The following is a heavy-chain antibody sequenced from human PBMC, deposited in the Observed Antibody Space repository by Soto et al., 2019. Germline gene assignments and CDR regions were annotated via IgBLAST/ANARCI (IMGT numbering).Heavy chain of an antibody. D-gene: IGHD3-22*01. CDR1: GFTFSSYA. V-gene: IGHV3-30-3*01. CDR2: ISYDGSNK. CDR3: ARDRLGYYDSSGYYYWDAFDI. Sequence: GGSLRLSCAASGFTFSSYAMHWVRQAPGKGLEWVAVISYDGSNKYYADSVKGRFTISRDNSKNTLHLQMNSLRAEDTAVYYCARDRLGYYDSSGYYYWDAFDIWGQGTMVTVSS. J-gene: IGHJ3*02.